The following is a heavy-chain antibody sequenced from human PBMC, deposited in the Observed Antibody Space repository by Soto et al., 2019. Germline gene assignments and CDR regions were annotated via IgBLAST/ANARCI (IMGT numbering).Heavy chain of an antibody. D-gene: IGHD3-10*01. Sequence: QVQLQESGPGLVKPSETLSLTCTVSGGSVSSGSYYWSWIRQPPGKGLEWIGYIYYSGSTNYNPSLKSRVTISVDTSKTQFSLKLSSVTAADTAVYYCSRDRGYDGMDVWGQGTTVTVSS. J-gene: IGHJ6*02. CDR1: GGSVSSGSYY. CDR3: SRDRGYDGMDV. V-gene: IGHV4-61*01. CDR2: IYYSGST.